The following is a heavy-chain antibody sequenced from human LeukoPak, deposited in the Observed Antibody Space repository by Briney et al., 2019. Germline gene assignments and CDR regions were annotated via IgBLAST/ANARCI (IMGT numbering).Heavy chain of an antibody. Sequence: PSETLSLTCTVSGGSISSSTYFWGWIRQPPGKGLEWIGTIYYSGNTYYNPSLKRRVTMSVDTSKNQFSLKLSSVIAADTAVYYCAREVGSGYYYDYYGMDVWGQGTTVTVS. D-gene: IGHD3-22*01. CDR2: IYYSGNT. CDR3: AREVGSGYYYDYYGMDV. J-gene: IGHJ6*02. V-gene: IGHV4-39*07. CDR1: GGSISSSTYF.